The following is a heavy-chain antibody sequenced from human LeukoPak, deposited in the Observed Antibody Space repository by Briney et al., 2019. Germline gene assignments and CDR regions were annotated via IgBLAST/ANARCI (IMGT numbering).Heavy chain of an antibody. J-gene: IGHJ4*02. Sequence: ASVKVSCKVSGYTLTELSMHWVRQAPGKGLEWMGGFDPEDGETIYAQKSQGRVTMTEDTSTDTAYMELSSLRSEDTAVYYCATGMEWELAFDYWGQGTLVTVSS. CDR3: ATGMEWELAFDY. CDR2: FDPEDGET. V-gene: IGHV1-24*01. CDR1: GYTLTELS. D-gene: IGHD1-26*01.